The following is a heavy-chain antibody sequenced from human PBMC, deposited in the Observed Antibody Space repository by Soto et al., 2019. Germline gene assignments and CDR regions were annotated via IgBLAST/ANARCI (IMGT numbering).Heavy chain of an antibody. D-gene: IGHD5-12*01. CDR3: ARGRGDGYNQHWYFDL. V-gene: IGHV4-34*01. J-gene: IGHJ2*01. Sequence: QVHLQQWGAGLLKPSETLSLTCAVYGGSFSGYYWCWIRQPPGKGLEWIGEINHSGSTNYNPSLNSRVSISVDTSNHQFYLKLSSVTAADSAVYYWARGRGDGYNQHWYFDLWGRGTLVTVSS. CDR2: INHSGST. CDR1: GGSFSGYY.